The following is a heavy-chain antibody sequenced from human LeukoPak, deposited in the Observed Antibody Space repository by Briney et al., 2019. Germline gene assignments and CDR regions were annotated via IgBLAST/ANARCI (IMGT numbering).Heavy chain of an antibody. CDR1: GFTFSSYG. J-gene: IGHJ3*02. V-gene: IGHV3-30*02. CDR3: AREGQLWLTLAFDI. D-gene: IGHD5-18*01. Sequence: QPGGSLRLSCAASGFTFSSYGMHWVRQAPGKGLEWVAFIRYDGSNKYYADSVKGRFTISRDNSKNTLYLQMNSLRAEDTAVYYCAREGQLWLTLAFDIWGQGTMVTVSS. CDR2: IRYDGSNK.